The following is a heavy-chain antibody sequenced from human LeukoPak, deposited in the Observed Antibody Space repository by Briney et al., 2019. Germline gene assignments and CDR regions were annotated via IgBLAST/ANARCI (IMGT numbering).Heavy chain of an antibody. J-gene: IGHJ4*02. D-gene: IGHD3-22*01. CDR1: GGTCSSYA. CDR2: IIPILGIA. CDR3: ASWNYYDSSGSFDY. Sequence: GASVMVSCKASGGTCSSYAISWVRQAPGQGLEWMGRIIPILGIANYAQKFQGRVTITADKSTSTAYMELSSLRSEDTAVYYCASWNYYDSSGSFDYWGQGTLVTVSS. V-gene: IGHV1-69*04.